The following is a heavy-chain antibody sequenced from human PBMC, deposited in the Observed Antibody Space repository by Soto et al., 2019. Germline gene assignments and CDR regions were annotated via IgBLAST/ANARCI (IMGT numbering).Heavy chain of an antibody. V-gene: IGHV4-34*01. CDR3: ARGQDIVVVPAASSKARDTGFDP. CDR2: INHSGST. Sequence: QVQLQQWDAGLLKPSETLSLTCAVYGGSFSGYYWSWIRQPPGKGLEWIGEINHSGSTNYNPSLKSRVTISVDTSKNQFSLKLSSVTAADTAVYYCARGQDIVVVPAASSKARDTGFDPWGQGTLVTVSS. CDR1: GGSFSGYY. J-gene: IGHJ5*02. D-gene: IGHD2-2*01.